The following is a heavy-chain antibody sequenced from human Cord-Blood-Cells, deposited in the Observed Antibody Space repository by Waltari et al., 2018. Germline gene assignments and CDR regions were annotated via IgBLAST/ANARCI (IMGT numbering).Heavy chain of an antibody. Sequence: EVQLVESGGGLVKPGGSLRLSCAASGFTFSNAWMSWVRQAPGKGLEWVGRIKSKTDGGTTDYAAPVKGRFTISRDDSKNTLYLQMNSLKTEDTAVYYCTTRYSYGTYFDYWGQGTLVTVSS. CDR2: IKSKTDGGTT. D-gene: IGHD5-18*01. CDR3: TTRYSYGTYFDY. V-gene: IGHV3-15*01. J-gene: IGHJ4*02. CDR1: GFTFSNAW.